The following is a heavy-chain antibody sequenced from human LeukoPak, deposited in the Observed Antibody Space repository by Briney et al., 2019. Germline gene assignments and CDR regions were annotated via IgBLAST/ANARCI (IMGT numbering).Heavy chain of an antibody. V-gene: IGHV3-7*01. J-gene: IGHJ5*02. D-gene: IGHD3-10*01. CDR3: AREHGSESYHPFDP. CDR1: GFTFSSYW. Sequence: GGSLRLSCAASGFTFSSYWMSWVRQAPGKGLEWVANIKQDGTEKYYVGSVKGRFTISRDNAKSSLYLQMNSLRAEDTAVYYCAREHGSESYHPFDPWGQGTLATVSS. CDR2: IKQDGTEK.